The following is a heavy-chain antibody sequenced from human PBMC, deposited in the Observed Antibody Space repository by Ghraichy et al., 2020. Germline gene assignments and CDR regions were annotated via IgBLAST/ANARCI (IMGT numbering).Heavy chain of an antibody. CDR1: GGSFSGYY. CDR2: INHSGST. D-gene: IGHD3-10*01. V-gene: IGHV4-34*01. Sequence: SETLSLTCAVYGGSFSGYYWSWIRQPPGKGLEWIGEINHSGSTNYNPSLKSRVTISVDTSKNQFSLKLSSVTAADTAVYYCARGLRWFGEPGAFDIWGQGTMVTVSS. CDR3: ARGLRWFGEPGAFDI. J-gene: IGHJ3*02.